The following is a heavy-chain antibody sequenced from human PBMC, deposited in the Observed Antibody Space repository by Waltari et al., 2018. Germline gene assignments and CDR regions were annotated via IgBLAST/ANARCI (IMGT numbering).Heavy chain of an antibody. CDR1: GFTFSSYW. J-gene: IGHJ6*02. Sequence: EVQLVESGGGLVQPGGSLRLSCAASGFTFSSYWMSWVRQAPGKGLEWVASIKQDGSERYYVDSVKGRFTISRDNAKNTLYLQMNSLRVEDTAVYYCARERRGDAPERPLYYYYGMDVWGQGTTVTV. CDR3: ARERRGDAPERPLYYYYGMDV. V-gene: IGHV3-7*01. CDR2: IKQDGSER. D-gene: IGHD3-16*01.